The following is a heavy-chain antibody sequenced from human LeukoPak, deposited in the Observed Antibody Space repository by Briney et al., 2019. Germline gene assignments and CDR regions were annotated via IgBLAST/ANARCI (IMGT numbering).Heavy chain of an antibody. J-gene: IGHJ4*02. CDR3: AKAGWSWYFDS. CDR1: GFTFHIYA. D-gene: IGHD1-26*01. V-gene: IGHV3-23*01. CDR2: ISDNGDST. Sequence: GGSLRLSCAASGFTFHIYAMNWVRQAPGKGLGWVSAISDNGDSTNYADSVKGRFTISRDNSKSTLYLQMSSLRAEDTAVYYCAKAGWSWYFDSWGQGTQVTVSS.